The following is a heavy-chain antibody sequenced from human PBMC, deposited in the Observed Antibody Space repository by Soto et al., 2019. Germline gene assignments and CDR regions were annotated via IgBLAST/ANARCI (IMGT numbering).Heavy chain of an antibody. V-gene: IGHV1-2*04. D-gene: IGHD6-19*01. J-gene: IGHJ6*02. Sequence: ASVKVSCKASGYTFTGYYMHWVRQAPGQGLEWMGWINPNSGGTNYAQRFQGWVTMTRDTSISTAYMELSRLRSDDTAVYYCARDSLAVAGNVHYYYGMDVWGQGTTVTV. CDR1: GYTFTGYY. CDR3: ARDSLAVAGNVHYYYGMDV. CDR2: INPNSGGT.